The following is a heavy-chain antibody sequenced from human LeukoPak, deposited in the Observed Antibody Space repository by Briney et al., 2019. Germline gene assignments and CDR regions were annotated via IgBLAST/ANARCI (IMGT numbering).Heavy chain of an antibody. CDR2: ISAYNGNT. J-gene: IGHJ6*03. CDR1: GYTFTSYG. CDR3: ARVQSPDYDILPAYESYFYYMDV. D-gene: IGHD3-9*01. V-gene: IGHV1-18*01. Sequence: GASVKVSCKASGYTFTSYGISWVRQATGQGLEWMGWISAYNGNTNYAQKLQGRVTMTTDTSTSTAYMELRSLRSDDTAVYYCARVQSPDYDILPAYESYFYYMDVWGKGTTVTISS.